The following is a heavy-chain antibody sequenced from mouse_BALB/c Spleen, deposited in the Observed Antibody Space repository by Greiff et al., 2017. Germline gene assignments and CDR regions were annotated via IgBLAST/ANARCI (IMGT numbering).Heavy chain of an antibody. CDR3: ARQDGNYEAWFAY. J-gene: IGHJ3*01. CDR1: GFTFSSYG. D-gene: IGHD2-1*01. CDR2: ISSGGSYT. Sequence: DVHLVESGGDLVKPGGSLKLSCAASGFTFSSYGMSWVRQTPDKRLEWVATISSGGSYTYYPDSVKGRFTISRDNAKNTLYLQMSSLKSEDTAMYYCARQDGNYEAWFAYWGQGTLVTVSA. V-gene: IGHV5-6*01.